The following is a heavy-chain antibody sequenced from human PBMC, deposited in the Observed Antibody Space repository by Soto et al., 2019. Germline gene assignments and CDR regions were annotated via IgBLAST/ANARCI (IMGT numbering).Heavy chain of an antibody. D-gene: IGHD5-12*01. CDR1: GGTFSSYA. Sequence: SVKVSCKASGGTFSSYAISWVRQAPGQGLEWMGGIIPIIGTANCAQKLQGRVTSTANESASTAYMELSSLRSEDTAVYYGARGPVDIVATTLFHYGMDVWGQGTTVTVSS. CDR3: ARGPVDIVATTLFHYGMDV. V-gene: IGHV1-69*13. J-gene: IGHJ6*02. CDR2: IIPIIGTA.